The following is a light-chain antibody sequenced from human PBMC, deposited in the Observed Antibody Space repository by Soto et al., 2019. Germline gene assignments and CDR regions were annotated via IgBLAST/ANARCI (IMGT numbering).Light chain of an antibody. CDR3: QSYDSSNHVV. CDR2: EDN. V-gene: IGLV6-57*02. CDR1: SGSIASNY. J-gene: IGLJ2*01. Sequence: NFMLTQPHSVSESPGKTVTISCTGSSGSIASNYVQWYQQRPGSAPTTVIYEDNQRPSGVPDRFSGSIDSSSNSASLTISGLKTEEGADYYCQSYDSSNHVVFGGGTKPTVL.